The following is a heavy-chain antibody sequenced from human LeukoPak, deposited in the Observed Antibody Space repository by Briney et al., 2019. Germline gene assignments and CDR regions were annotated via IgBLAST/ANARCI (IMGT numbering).Heavy chain of an antibody. J-gene: IGHJ4*02. Sequence: TGGSLRLSCVASGFTFSSYWMSWVRQAPGKGLEWVAKIKQDGSEEYYVDSVKGRVTISRDNAKNSLFLQMNSLRAEDTAVYYCARDQYDTWSRRGNFDSWGQGTLVIVSS. D-gene: IGHD3/OR15-3a*01. CDR2: IKQDGSEE. CDR1: GFTFSSYW. CDR3: ARDQYDTWSRRGNFDS. V-gene: IGHV3-7*01.